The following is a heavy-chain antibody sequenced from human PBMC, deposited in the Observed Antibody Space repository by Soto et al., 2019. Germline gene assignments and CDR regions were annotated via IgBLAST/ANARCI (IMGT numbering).Heavy chain of an antibody. CDR3: AKLSRYCSSTSCSYYYYGMDV. D-gene: IGHD2-2*01. J-gene: IGHJ6*02. Sequence: PGGSLRLSCAASGFTFSSYAMSWVRQAPGKGLEWVSAISGSGGSTYYADSVKGRFTISRDNSKNTLYLQMNSLRAEDTAVYYCAKLSRYCSSTSCSYYYYGMDVWGQGTTVTVS. CDR1: GFTFSSYA. CDR2: ISGSGGST. V-gene: IGHV3-23*01.